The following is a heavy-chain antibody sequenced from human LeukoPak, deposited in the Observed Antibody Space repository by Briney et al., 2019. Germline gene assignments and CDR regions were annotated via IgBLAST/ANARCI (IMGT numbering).Heavy chain of an antibody. CDR3: ARVLATTYYFDY. CDR1: GGSISSGGYY. V-gene: IGHV4-30-2*01. CDR2: IYHSGST. Sequence: PSETLSLTCTVSGGSISSGGYYWSWIRQPPGKGLEWIGYIYHSGSTYYNPSLKSRVTISVDRSKNQFSLKLSSVTAADTAVYYCARVLATTYYFDYWGQGTLVTVSS. J-gene: IGHJ4*02. D-gene: IGHD5-24*01.